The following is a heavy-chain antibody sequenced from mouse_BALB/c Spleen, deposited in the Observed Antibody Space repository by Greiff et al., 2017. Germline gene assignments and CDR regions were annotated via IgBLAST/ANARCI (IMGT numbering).Heavy chain of an antibody. V-gene: IGHV5-12-1*01. CDR3: ARQGNYVGFAY. CDR2: ISSGGGST. CDR1: GFAFSSYD. D-gene: IGHD2-1*01. Sequence: VQLQESGGGLVKPGGSLKLSCAASGFAFSSYDMSWVRQTPEKRLEWVAYISSGGGSTYYPDTVKGRFTISRDNAKNTLYLQMSSLKSEDTAMYYCARQGNYVGFAYWGQGTLVTVSA. J-gene: IGHJ3*01.